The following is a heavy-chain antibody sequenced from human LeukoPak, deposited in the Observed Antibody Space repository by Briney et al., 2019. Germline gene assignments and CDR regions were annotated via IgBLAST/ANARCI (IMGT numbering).Heavy chain of an antibody. J-gene: IGHJ4*02. D-gene: IGHD2/OR15-2a*01. CDR2: ISTSSSYI. Sequence: GGSLRLSCAASGFTFSSYSMNWVRQAPGKGLEWVSSISTSSSYIYYADSVKGRFTISRDNARNSLYLQMNSLRAEDTAVYYCTKDLRYYYTDNHSTMDEHDYWGQGTLVTVSS. V-gene: IGHV3-21*01. CDR3: TKDLRYYYTDNHSTMDEHDY. CDR1: GFTFSSYS.